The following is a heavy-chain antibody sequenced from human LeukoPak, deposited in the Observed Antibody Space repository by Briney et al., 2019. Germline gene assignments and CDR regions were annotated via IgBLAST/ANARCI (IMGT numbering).Heavy chain of an antibody. J-gene: IGHJ4*02. D-gene: IGHD7-27*01. Sequence: PGGSLRLSCAVSGFTFSDHYMTWVRQAPGKGLEWVSWISQAGTDMSYSDSVKGRFTISRDIARNSLFLQMDSLRPEDTAVYYCGRGHWGLDYWGQGTLLTVSS. CDR3: GRGHWGLDY. V-gene: IGHV3-11*01. CDR1: GFTFSDHY. CDR2: ISQAGTDM.